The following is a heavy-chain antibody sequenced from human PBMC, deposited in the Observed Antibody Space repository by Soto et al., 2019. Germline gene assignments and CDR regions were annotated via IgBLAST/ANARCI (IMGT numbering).Heavy chain of an antibody. CDR1: GFTFSSYA. CDR3: AKALRGFLYRGEYYFDY. Sequence: PGGSLRLSCAASGFTFSSYAMSWVRQAPGKALEWVSAISGSGGSTYYADSVKGRFTISRDNSKNTLYPQMNSLRAEDTAVYYCAKALRGFLYRGEYYFDYWGQGTLVTVSS. J-gene: IGHJ4*02. D-gene: IGHD3-3*01. V-gene: IGHV3-23*01. CDR2: ISGSGGST.